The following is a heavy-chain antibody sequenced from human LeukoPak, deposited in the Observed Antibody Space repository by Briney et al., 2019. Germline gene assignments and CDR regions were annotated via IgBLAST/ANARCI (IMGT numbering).Heavy chain of an antibody. Sequence: PGGSLRLSCTASGFSLSTYSMNWVRQAPGKGLEWLSYISSSSSTIYYADSVKGRFTISRDNAKNSVYLELNSLRAEDTAVYYCARLEWIWGQGTQVTVSS. V-gene: IGHV3-48*01. CDR3: ARLEWI. J-gene: IGHJ1*01. CDR1: GFSLSTYS. D-gene: IGHD2-2*03. CDR2: ISSSSSTI.